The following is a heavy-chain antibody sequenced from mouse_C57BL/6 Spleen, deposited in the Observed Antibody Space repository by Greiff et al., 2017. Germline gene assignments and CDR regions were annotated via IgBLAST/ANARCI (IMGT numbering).Heavy chain of an antibody. J-gene: IGHJ1*03. Sequence: VQLQQPGAELVKPGASVKMSCKASGYTFTSYWITWVKQRPGQGLEWIGDIYPGSGSTNYNEKFKSKATLTVDTSSSTAYMQLSSLTSEDSAVYYGARKGAVVATDWYFDVWGTGTTVTVSS. V-gene: IGHV1-55*01. CDR3: ARKGAVVATDWYFDV. D-gene: IGHD1-1*01. CDR1: GYTFTSYW. CDR2: IYPGSGST.